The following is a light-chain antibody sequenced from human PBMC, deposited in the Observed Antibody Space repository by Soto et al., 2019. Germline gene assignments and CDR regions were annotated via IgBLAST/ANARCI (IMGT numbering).Light chain of an antibody. Sequence: DIQMTQSPSSLSASVGDRVTITCQASRESSNYLNCYQQKPGKAPKLLIYDASNLETGVPSRFSGSGSGTDFTFPISRLQPEDIATYYCQQYDNLPPLTFGGGTKVEIQ. CDR2: DAS. J-gene: IGKJ4*01. V-gene: IGKV1-33*01. CDR1: RESSNY. CDR3: QQYDNLPPLT.